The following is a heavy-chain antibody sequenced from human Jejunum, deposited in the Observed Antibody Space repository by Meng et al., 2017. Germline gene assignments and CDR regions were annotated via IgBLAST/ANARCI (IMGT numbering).Heavy chain of an antibody. D-gene: IGHD1-26*01. CDR2: TRNKANSSTT. V-gene: IGHV3-72*01. J-gene: IGHJ4*02. CDR3: ARDGRSGSYFDS. Sequence: EVQLVEGGGGLVQLGGSLGRSWAASGFNFSDHYMDWVRQAPGKGLEWVGRTRNKANSSTTSSSASVPGRFTLSRDDSPNSLYLQMNSLKTEDTAVYYCARDGRSGSYFDSWGQGTLVTVSS. CDR1: GFNFSDHY.